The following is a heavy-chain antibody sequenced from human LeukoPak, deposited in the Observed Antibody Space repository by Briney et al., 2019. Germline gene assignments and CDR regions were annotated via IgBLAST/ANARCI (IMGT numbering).Heavy chain of an antibody. V-gene: IGHV3-21*04. D-gene: IGHD3/OR15-3a*01. CDR1: GFTFSSYS. Sequence: GGSLRLSCAASGFTFSSYSMNWVRQAPGKGLEWVSSISSSSSYIYYADSVKGRFTISRDNAKNSLYLQMNSLRAEDTAVYFCAKRGVVIRDILVGFHRQAYYFESWGQGALVTVSS. CDR2: ISSSSSYI. J-gene: IGHJ4*02. CDR3: AKRGVVIRDILVGFHRQAYYFES.